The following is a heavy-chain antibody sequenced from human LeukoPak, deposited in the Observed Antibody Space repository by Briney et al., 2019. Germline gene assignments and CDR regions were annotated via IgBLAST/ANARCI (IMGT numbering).Heavy chain of an antibody. Sequence: GGSLRLSCAASGFTFSNAWMNWVRQAPGKGLEWVGRIKSKTDGGTTDYAAPVKGRFTISRDDSKNTLYLQTNSLKTEDTAVYYCSTTYYYDSSEGYWGQGTLVTVSS. J-gene: IGHJ4*02. D-gene: IGHD3-22*01. CDR1: GFTFSNAW. CDR2: IKSKTDGGTT. V-gene: IGHV3-15*07. CDR3: STTYYYDSSEGY.